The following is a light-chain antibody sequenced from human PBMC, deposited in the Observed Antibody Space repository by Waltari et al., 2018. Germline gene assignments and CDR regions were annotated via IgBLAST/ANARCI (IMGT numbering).Light chain of an antibody. CDR1: QSVSSSY. CDR3: QQHGTSPFT. V-gene: IGKV3-20*01. J-gene: IGKJ2*01. Sequence: EIGVTQSPVTLSLSPGERANLSCRASQSVSSSYLACYQQKPGQAPRLLIYGASSRSTGIPDRISGSWSETDFTLTLSSLEPEDFAVYYCQQHGTSPFTFGQGTKVEIK. CDR2: GAS.